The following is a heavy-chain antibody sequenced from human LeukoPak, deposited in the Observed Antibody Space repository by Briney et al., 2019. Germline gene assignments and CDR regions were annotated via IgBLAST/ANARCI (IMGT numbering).Heavy chain of an antibody. CDR2: IYYSGST. Sequence: SETLSLTCTVSGGSISSSSYYWGWIRQPPGKGLEWIGSIYYSGSTYYNPSLKSRVTISVDTSKNQFSLKLSSVTAADTAVYYCARRPGDYDFWSGYNNWFDPWGQGTLVTVSS. J-gene: IGHJ5*02. D-gene: IGHD3-3*01. V-gene: IGHV4-39*01. CDR3: ARRPGDYDFWSGYNNWFDP. CDR1: GGSISSSSYY.